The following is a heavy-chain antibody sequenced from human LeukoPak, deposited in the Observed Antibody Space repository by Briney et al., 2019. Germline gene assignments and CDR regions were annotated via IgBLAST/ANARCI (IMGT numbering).Heavy chain of an antibody. Sequence: PGGSLRLSCAASGFTFSDYYMSWIRQAPGKALEWVSYVTNNNGAMFYAGSVEGRFTIFRDNAKNSLYLQMNSLRAEDTAMYYCTKAPPGKFDPWGQGTLVTVSS. V-gene: IGHV3-11*01. J-gene: IGHJ5*02. CDR1: GFTFSDYY. D-gene: IGHD3-10*01. CDR2: VTNNNGAM. CDR3: TKAPPGKFDP.